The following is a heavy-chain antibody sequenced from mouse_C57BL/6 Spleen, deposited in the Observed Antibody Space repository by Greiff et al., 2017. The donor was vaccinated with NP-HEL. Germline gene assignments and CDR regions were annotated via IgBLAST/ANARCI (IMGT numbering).Heavy chain of an antibody. J-gene: IGHJ2*01. CDR3: ARYIGYFDY. V-gene: IGHV1-26*01. CDR1: GYTFTDYY. Sequence: VQLQQSGPELVKPGASVKISCKASGYTFTDYYMNWVKQSHGKSLEWIGDINPNNGGTSYNQKFKGKATLTVDKSSSTAYMELRSLTSEDSAVYYCARYIGYFDYWGQGTTLTVSS. CDR2: INPNNGGT.